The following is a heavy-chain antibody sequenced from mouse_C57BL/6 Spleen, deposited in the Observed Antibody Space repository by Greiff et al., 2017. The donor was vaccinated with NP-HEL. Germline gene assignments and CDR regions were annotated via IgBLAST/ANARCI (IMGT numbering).Heavy chain of an antibody. CDR1: GYSFTDSN. J-gene: IGHJ3*01. CDR3: ARPLYGSSPGWFAY. D-gene: IGHD1-1*01. CDR2: INPNYGTT. Sequence: EVQLQQSGPELVKPGASVKISCKASGYSFTDSNMNWVKQSNGKSLEWIGVINPNYGTTSYNQKFKGKATLTVDQSSSTAYMQLNSLTSEDSAVYYCARPLYGSSPGWFAYWGQGTLVTVSA. V-gene: IGHV1-39*01.